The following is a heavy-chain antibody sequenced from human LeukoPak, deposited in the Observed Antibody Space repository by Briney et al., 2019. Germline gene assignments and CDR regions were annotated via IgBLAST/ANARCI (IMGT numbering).Heavy chain of an antibody. Sequence: GGSLRLSCAASGFTFSSYAMSWVRQAPGKGLEWVSAISGSGGSTYYADSVKGRFTISRDNAKDSLYLQINSLRADDTAVYYCARQYYMDVWGKGTTVTVSS. V-gene: IGHV3-23*01. J-gene: IGHJ6*03. CDR2: ISGSGGST. CDR1: GFTFSSYA. CDR3: ARQYYMDV.